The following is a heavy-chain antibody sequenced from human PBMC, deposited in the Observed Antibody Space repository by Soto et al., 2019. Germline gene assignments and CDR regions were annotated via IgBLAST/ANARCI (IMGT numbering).Heavy chain of an antibody. Sequence: QVQLVESGGGVVQPGRSLRLSCAASGFTFSSYAMHWVRQAPGKGLEWVAVISYDGSNKYYADSVKGRFTISRDNSKNTLYLQMNSLRAEDTAVHYCARDRGILWSPRVGAFDIWGQGTMVTVSS. D-gene: IGHD3-10*01. V-gene: IGHV3-30-3*01. CDR2: ISYDGSNK. CDR3: ARDRGILWSPRVGAFDI. CDR1: GFTFSSYA. J-gene: IGHJ3*02.